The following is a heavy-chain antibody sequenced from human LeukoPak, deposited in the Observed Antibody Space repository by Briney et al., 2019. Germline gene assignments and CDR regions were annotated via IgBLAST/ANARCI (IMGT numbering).Heavy chain of an antibody. Sequence: ASVKVSCKASGGTFSSYAISWVRQAPGQGLEWMGRIIPILGIANYAQKFQGRVTITADKSTSTAYMELSSLRSEDTAVYYCARDLSYGDHARDWFDPWGQGTLVTVSS. V-gene: IGHV1-69*04. J-gene: IGHJ5*02. CDR1: GGTFSSYA. D-gene: IGHD4-17*01. CDR3: ARDLSYGDHARDWFDP. CDR2: IIPILGIA.